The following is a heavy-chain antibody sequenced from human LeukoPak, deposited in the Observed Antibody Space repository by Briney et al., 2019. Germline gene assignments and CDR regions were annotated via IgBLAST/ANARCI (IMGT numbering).Heavy chain of an antibody. CDR3: TKKITMVRGINYGMDV. Sequence: GGSLRLSCAASGFTFSNYALNWVRQAPGKGLEWVSIISDSGDITDYADSVKGRFTISRDNSKNMLCLQMYSLRAEDTAVYFCTKKITMVRGINYGMDVWGQGTTVTVSS. CDR1: GFTFSNYA. J-gene: IGHJ6*02. CDR2: ISDSGDIT. D-gene: IGHD3-10*01. V-gene: IGHV3-23*01.